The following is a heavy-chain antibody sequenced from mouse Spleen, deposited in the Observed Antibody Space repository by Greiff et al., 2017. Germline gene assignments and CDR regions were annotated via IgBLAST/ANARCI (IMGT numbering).Heavy chain of an antibody. CDR1: GYTFTSYW. D-gene: IGHD1-1*01. CDR2: IDPNSGGS. J-gene: IGHJ4*01. CDR3: ARGDYGSSAYAMDY. V-gene: IGHV1-72*01. Sequence: QVQLKQPGAELVKPGTSVKLSCKASGYTFTSYWMHWVKQRPGRGLEWIGRIDPNSGGSKNNEKFKRKATLTVDKSSSTAYMQLNSLTSEDSAVYFCARGDYGSSAYAMDYWGQGTSVTVSS.